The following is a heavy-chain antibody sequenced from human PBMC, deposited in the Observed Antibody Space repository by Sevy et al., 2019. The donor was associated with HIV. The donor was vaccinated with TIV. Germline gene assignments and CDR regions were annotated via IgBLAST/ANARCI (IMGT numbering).Heavy chain of an antibody. Sequence: GASVKVSCKASGYTFTNHGISWVRQAPGQGLEWMGWINPHNGNTKYAQKLQGRVTMTTDTSTNTAYMEVRSLRSDDTAVYYCAREGTLVTMIIWGQGTLVTVSS. D-gene: IGHD3-22*01. CDR3: AREGTLVTMII. J-gene: IGHJ4*02. CDR2: INPHNGNT. V-gene: IGHV1-18*01. CDR1: GYTFTNHG.